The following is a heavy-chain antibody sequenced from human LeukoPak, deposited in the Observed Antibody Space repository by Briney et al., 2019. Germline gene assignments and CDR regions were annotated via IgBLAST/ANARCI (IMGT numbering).Heavy chain of an antibody. D-gene: IGHD3-16*01. CDR2: ISAYNGNT. Sequence: ASVKVSCKASGYTFTSYGISWVRQAPGQGLEWMGWISAYNGNTNYAQKLQGRVTMTRDTSISTAYMELSRLRSDDTAVYYCARDLPSLRYRGPRYYFDYWGQGTLVTVSS. CDR3: ARDLPSLRYRGPRYYFDY. CDR1: GYTFTSYG. J-gene: IGHJ4*02. V-gene: IGHV1-18*04.